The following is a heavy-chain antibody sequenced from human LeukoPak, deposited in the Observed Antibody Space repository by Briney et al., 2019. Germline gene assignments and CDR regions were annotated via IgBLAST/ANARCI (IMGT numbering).Heavy chain of an antibody. CDR3: ARAFTPLLWFGELLLTERGYYYGMDV. CDR1: GYTFTSYG. Sequence: ASVKVSCKASGYTFTSYGISWVRQAPGQGLEWMGWISAYNGNTNYAQKLQGRVTMTTDTSTSTAYMELRSLRSDDTAVYYCARAFTPLLWFGELLLTERGYYYGMDVWGQGTTVTVSS. CDR2: ISAYNGNT. D-gene: IGHD3-10*01. J-gene: IGHJ6*02. V-gene: IGHV1-18*01.